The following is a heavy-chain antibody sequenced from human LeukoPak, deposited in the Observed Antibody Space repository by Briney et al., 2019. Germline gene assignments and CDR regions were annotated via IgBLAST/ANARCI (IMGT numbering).Heavy chain of an antibody. D-gene: IGHD3-10*01. J-gene: IGHJ4*02. CDR1: GLSFSYYA. V-gene: IGHV3-23*01. CDR3: AKDLRGGPMRYFDY. CDR2: ITAGGRET. Sequence: GGSLRLSCAASGLSFSYYAMTWVRQAQGKGLEWVSVITAGGRETYYADSVKGRFTISSDNSKNILYLEMNNLRVEDTAVYFCAKDLRGGPMRYFDYWGQGTLVTVSA.